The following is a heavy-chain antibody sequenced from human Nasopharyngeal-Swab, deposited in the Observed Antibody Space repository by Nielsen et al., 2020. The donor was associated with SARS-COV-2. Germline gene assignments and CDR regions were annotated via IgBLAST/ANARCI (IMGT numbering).Heavy chain of an antibody. V-gene: IGHV4-34*01. D-gene: IGHD5-18*01. J-gene: IGHJ2*01. CDR1: GGSFSGYY. CDR3: ARAPPDPYSYCYLRNWYFDL. Sequence: SETLSLTYAVYGGSFSGYYWSWIRQPPGKGLEWIGEINHSVSTNYNPSLKSRVTISVDTSKNQFSLKLSSVTAADTAVYYCARAPPDPYSYCYLRNWYFDLWGRGTLVTVSS. CDR2: INHSVST.